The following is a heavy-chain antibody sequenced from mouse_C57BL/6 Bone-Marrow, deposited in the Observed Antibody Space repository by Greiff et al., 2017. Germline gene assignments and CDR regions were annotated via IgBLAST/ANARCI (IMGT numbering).Heavy chain of an antibody. CDR1: GFNIKDYY. CDR2: IDPEDGET. V-gene: IGHV14-2*01. J-gene: IGHJ3*01. Sequence: VHVKQSGAELVKPGASVKLSCTASGFNIKDYYMHWVKQRTEQGLEWIGRIDPEDGETKYAPKFQGKATIPADTSSNKAYLQLSSLTSEDTAVYYCARNWDARFAYWGQGTLVTVSA. D-gene: IGHD4-1*01. CDR3: ARNWDARFAY.